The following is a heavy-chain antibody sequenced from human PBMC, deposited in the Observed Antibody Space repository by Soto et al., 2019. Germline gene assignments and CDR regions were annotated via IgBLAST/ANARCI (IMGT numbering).Heavy chain of an antibody. Sequence: SETLSLTCAVYGGSVSGYYWSWIRQPPGKGLEWIGEINHSGRTNYNPAPKSRGTTSVDPSKNQFSLKLSSVTAADKAVYYCARVRRWLQHKPYYYHGMDVWGQGTTVTVSS. CDR3: ARVRRWLQHKPYYYHGMDV. CDR1: GGSVSGYY. CDR2: INHSGRT. V-gene: IGHV4-34*01. J-gene: IGHJ6*02. D-gene: IGHD5-12*01.